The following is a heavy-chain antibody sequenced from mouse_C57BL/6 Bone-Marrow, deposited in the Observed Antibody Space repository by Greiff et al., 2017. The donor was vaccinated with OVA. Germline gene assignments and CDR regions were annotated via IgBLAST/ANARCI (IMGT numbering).Heavy chain of an antibody. CDR3: KDVYFDV. V-gene: IGHV1-61*01. CDR1: GYTFTSYW. CDR2: IYPSDSET. J-gene: IGHJ1*03. Sequence: QVQLQQPGAELVRPGSSVKLSCKASGYTFTSYWMDWVKQRPGQGLDWIGNIYPSDSETHYNQKFKDKATLTVDKSSSTAYLQLSSLTSEDSAVYYCKDVYFDVWGTGTTVTVSS.